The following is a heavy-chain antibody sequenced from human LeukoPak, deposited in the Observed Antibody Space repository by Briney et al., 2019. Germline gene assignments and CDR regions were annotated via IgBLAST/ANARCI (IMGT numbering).Heavy chain of an antibody. CDR3: ASSSGSYSWFDP. D-gene: IGHD1-26*01. CDR1: GVSISTNTW. Sequence: PSGTLSLTCAVSGVSISTNTWWSWVRQTPGKGLEWIGEIFHSESVNSNPSLESRLTISLDKSKNHSSLELTSVTAADTAVYYCASSSGSYSWFDPWGQGTLVTVSS. V-gene: IGHV4-4*02. CDR2: IFHSESV. J-gene: IGHJ5*02.